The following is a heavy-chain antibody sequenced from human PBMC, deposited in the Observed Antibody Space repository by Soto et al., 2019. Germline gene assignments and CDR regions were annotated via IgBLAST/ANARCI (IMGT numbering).Heavy chain of an antibody. V-gene: IGHV4-31*02. J-gene: IGHJ6*02. CDR1: GGSISSGGYY. D-gene: IGHD3-22*01. CDR2: IYYSGST. Sequence: SETLSLTCTVSGGSISSGGYYWSWIRQHQGKALEWIGYIYYSGSTYYNPSLKSRVTISVDTSKNQFSLKLSSVTAADTAVYYCARDSGYYPYGMDVLGQGTTVTVSS. CDR3: ARDSGYYPYGMDV.